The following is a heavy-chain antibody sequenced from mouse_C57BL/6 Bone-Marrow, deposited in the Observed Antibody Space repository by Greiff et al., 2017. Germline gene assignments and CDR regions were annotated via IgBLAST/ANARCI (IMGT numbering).Heavy chain of an antibody. D-gene: IGHD2-12*01. CDR2: IHPNSGST. Sequence: VQLQQPGAELVKPGASVKLSCKASGYTFTSYWMHWVKQTPGQGLEWIGMIHPNSGSTNYNEKFKSKATLTVDKSSSTAYMQLSSLTSENSAVYDCARDGSTTVSYYFDYGGQGTTLTVSS. V-gene: IGHV1-64*01. CDR1: GYTFTSYW. J-gene: IGHJ2*01. CDR3: ARDGSTTVSYYFDY.